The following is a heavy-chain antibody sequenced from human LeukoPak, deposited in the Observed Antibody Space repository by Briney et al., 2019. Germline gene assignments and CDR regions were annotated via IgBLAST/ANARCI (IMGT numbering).Heavy chain of an antibody. D-gene: IGHD3-22*01. J-gene: IGHJ3*02. CDR2: ISGSGGST. Sequence: PGGSLRLSCGTSGFTFSSYAMSWVRQAPGKGLEWVSAISGSGGSTYYADSVKGRFTISRDNSKNTLYLQMNSLRAEDTAVYYCAKVGPYYYDSSGIDAFDIWGQGTMVTVSS. CDR1: GFTFSSYA. V-gene: IGHV3-23*01. CDR3: AKVGPYYYDSSGIDAFDI.